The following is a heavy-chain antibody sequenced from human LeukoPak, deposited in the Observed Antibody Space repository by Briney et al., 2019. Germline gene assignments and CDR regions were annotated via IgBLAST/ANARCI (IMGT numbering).Heavy chain of an antibody. V-gene: IGHV3-23*01. J-gene: IGHJ4*02. CDR3: AKGGSGGSGSPRLFLYFDY. Sequence: PGGSLRLSCAASGFTFISYAMSWVRQAPGKGLGWVSAISGSGGSTYYADSVNGRFTISRDNSKNTLYLQMNSLRAEDTAVYYCAKGGSGGSGSPRLFLYFDYWGQGTLVTVSS. D-gene: IGHD3-10*01. CDR1: GFTFISYA. CDR2: ISGSGGST.